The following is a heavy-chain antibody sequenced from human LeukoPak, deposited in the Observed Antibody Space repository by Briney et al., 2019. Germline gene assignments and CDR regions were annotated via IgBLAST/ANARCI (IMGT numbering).Heavy chain of an antibody. CDR2: ISGSGGST. J-gene: IGHJ4*02. D-gene: IGHD5-24*01. Sequence: PGGSLRLSCAASGFTFSSYAMSWVRPAPGKGLEWVSGISGSGGSTYYADSVKGRFTISRDNSKNTVYLQINSLTAEDTAVYFCGRDSRWAQPDYWGQGTLVTVSS. V-gene: IGHV3-23*01. CDR1: GFTFSSYA. CDR3: GRDSRWAQPDY.